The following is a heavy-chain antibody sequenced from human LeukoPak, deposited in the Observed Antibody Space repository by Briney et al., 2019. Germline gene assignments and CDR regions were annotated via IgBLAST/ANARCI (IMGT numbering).Heavy chain of an antibody. CDR2: IKQNGSEK. J-gene: IGHJ3*02. CDR3: ANFYYDSSGLTPTDDAFDI. V-gene: IGHV3-7*03. Sequence: PGGSLRLSCAASGFTFGNFWMSWVRQAPGKGLEWVANIKQNGSEKYYVDSVKGRFTISRDNAKNSLYLQMNSLRAEDTAVYYCANFYYDSSGLTPTDDAFDIWGQGTMVTVSS. CDR1: GFTFGNFW. D-gene: IGHD3-22*01.